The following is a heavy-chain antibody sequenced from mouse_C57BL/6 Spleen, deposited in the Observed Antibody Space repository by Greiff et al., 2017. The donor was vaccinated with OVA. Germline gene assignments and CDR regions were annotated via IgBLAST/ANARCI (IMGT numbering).Heavy chain of an antibody. CDR1: GYSITSGYY. CDR3: ARVDDYDTGYAMDY. CDR2: ISYDGSN. Sequence: ESGPGLVKPSQSLSLTCSVTGYSITSGYYWNWIRQFPGNKLEWMGYISYDGSNNYNPSLKNRISITRDTSKNQFFLKLNSVTTEDTATYYCARVDDYDTGYAMDYWGQGTSVTVSS. V-gene: IGHV3-6*01. D-gene: IGHD2-4*01. J-gene: IGHJ4*01.